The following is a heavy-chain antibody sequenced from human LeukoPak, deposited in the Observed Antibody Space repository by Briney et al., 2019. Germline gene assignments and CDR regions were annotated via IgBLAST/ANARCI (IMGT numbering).Heavy chain of an antibody. Sequence: ASVKVSCKASGYTFTGYYMHWVRQAPGQGLEWMGWINPNSGGTNYAQKFQGRVTMTRDTSINTAYMELSRLRSDDTAVYYCAREGFLEWLPRFDPWGQGTLVTVSS. D-gene: IGHD3-3*01. CDR2: INPNSGGT. CDR1: GYTFTGYY. J-gene: IGHJ5*02. CDR3: AREGFLEWLPRFDP. V-gene: IGHV1-2*02.